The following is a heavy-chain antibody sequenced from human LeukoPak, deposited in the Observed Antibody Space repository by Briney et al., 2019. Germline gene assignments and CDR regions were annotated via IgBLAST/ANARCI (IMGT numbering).Heavy chain of an antibody. CDR1: GGSISSSSYY. Sequence: SETLSLTCTVSGGSISSSSYYWAWIRQPPGKGLEWIGSIHYSGSTYYNPSLQSRVTISIDTSKNQFSLKLSSVTAADTAVYYCARADCSGGSCYEYYYYYMDVWGKGTTVTVSS. J-gene: IGHJ6*03. CDR3: ARADCSGGSCYEYYYYYMDV. D-gene: IGHD2-15*01. CDR2: IHYSGST. V-gene: IGHV4-39*07.